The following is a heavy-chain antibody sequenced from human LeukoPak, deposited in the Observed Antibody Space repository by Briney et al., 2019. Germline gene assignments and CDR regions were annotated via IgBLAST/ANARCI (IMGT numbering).Heavy chain of an antibody. D-gene: IGHD1-26*01. Sequence: PGGSLRLSCAASGFTFSSYAMTWVRQAPGKGLEWVSAISGSGTSTYYADSVKGRFTISRDNSKNTLYLQMNSLRAEDTAVYYCAKRDSGSHYVDYWGQGTLVTVSS. CDR2: ISGSGTST. CDR3: AKRDSGSHYVDY. V-gene: IGHV3-23*01. J-gene: IGHJ4*02. CDR1: GFTFSSYA.